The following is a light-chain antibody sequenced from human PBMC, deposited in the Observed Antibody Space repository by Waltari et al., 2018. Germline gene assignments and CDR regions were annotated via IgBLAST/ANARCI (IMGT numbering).Light chain of an antibody. CDR1: SSNIGNNY. J-gene: IGLJ2*01. V-gene: IGLV1-51*02. Sequence: QSVLTQPPSVSAAPGQKVTNSCPGSSSNIGNNYVSWYQQPPGTAPKLLIYESNKRPSGIPDRVSGSKSGTSATLGITGLQTGDEADYYCGTWDSSLRSVVFGGGTKLTVL. CDR2: ESN. CDR3: GTWDSSLRSVV.